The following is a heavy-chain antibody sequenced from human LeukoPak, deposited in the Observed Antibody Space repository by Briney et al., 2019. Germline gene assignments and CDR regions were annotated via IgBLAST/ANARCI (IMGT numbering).Heavy chain of an antibody. D-gene: IGHD3-10*01. CDR1: GGSISSYY. V-gene: IGHV4-4*07. Sequence: SETLSLTCTVSGGSISSYYWSWIRQPAGKGLEWIGRIYTSGSTNYNPFLKSRVTMSVDTSKNQFSLKLSSVTAADTAVYYCARDQGSYGSGSYLGYWGQGTLVTVSS. CDR3: ARDQGSYGSGSYLGY. J-gene: IGHJ4*02. CDR2: IYTSGST.